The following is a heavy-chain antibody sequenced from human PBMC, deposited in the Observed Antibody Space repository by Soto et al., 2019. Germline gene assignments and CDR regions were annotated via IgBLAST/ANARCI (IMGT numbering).Heavy chain of an antibody. V-gene: IGHV3-21*01. CDR3: ARGSVATTYDAFDI. J-gene: IGHJ3*02. Sequence: GGSLRLSCTASGFIVSDTYVNWVRQAPGKGLEWVSSISSSSSYIYYADSVKGRFTISRDNAKNSLYLQMNSLRAEDTAVYYCARGSVATTYDAFDIWGQGTMVTVSS. CDR1: GFIVSDTY. CDR2: ISSSSSYI. D-gene: IGHD5-12*01.